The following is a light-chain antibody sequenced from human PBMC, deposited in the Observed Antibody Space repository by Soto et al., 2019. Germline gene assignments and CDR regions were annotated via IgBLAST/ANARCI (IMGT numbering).Light chain of an antibody. CDR3: QQSHITTLFT. J-gene: IGKJ2*01. CDR2: AAS. V-gene: IGKV1-39*01. CDR1: QNINSH. Sequence: DIQMTQSPSSLSASIGDRVTITCRASQNINSHLNWYQQKPGKAPKVVIYAASRLQSGVPSRFSGSGSGTDFTLTISSLEPEDFATYYCQQSHITTLFTFGKGTKLEIK.